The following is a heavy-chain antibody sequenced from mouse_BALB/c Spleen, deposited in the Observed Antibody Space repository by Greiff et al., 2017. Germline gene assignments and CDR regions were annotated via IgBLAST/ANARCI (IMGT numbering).Heavy chain of an antibody. J-gene: IGHJ2*01. V-gene: IGHV3-8*02. CDR2: ISNSDST. CDR3: ARYHRDYYGFYYFDY. CDR1: GDSITSGY. Sequence: EVPLQQSGPSLVKPSQTLSLTCSVTGDSITSGYWNWIRKFPGNKLEYMGYISNSDSTYYNPSLKSRISITRDTSKNQYYLQLNSVTTEDTATYYCARYHRDYYGFYYFDYWGQGTTLTVSS. D-gene: IGHD1-2*01.